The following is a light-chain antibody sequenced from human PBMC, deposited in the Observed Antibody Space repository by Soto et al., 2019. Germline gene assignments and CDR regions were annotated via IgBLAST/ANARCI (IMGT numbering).Light chain of an antibody. Sequence: SYVLTQPPSVSVAPGQTATITCGRNNIGSKSVHWYQQKPGQAPVLVLYDESKRPTGTPQRFSGSNSGDTATLTISRVEAGDEGDYYCQVWDSVNDHLYVFGTGTKVTVL. J-gene: IGLJ1*01. CDR2: DES. CDR1: NIGSKS. CDR3: QVWDSVNDHLYV. V-gene: IGLV3-21*02.